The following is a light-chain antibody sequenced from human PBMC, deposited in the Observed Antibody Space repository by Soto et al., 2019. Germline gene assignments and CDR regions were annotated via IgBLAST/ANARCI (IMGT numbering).Light chain of an antibody. CDR1: QSISSW. Sequence: DIQMTQSPSTLSASVGDRVTITCRASQSISSWLAWYQQKPGKAPKLLMYDASTLDSGVPSRFSGSGSGTEFTLTISSLQPADFATYYCQQYNAYPWTFGHGTKVEIK. V-gene: IGKV1-5*01. CDR2: DAS. CDR3: QQYNAYPWT. J-gene: IGKJ1*01.